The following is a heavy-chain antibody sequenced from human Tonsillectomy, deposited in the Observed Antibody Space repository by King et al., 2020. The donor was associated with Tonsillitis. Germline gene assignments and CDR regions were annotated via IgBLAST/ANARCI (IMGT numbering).Heavy chain of an antibody. J-gene: IGHJ4*02. V-gene: IGHV3-7*01. D-gene: IGHD3-22*01. CDR3: ARSSYYFDSNDY. Sequence: VQLVESGRTLVQPGGSLRLSCAASGFTFSTYWMSWVRQAPGKGLEWVATIKQDGSEKYYVDSVKGRFTISRDNAKNSLYLQMNSLRAEDTAVYYCARSSYYFDSNDYWGQGTLVTVSS. CDR2: IKQDGSEK. CDR1: GFTFSTYW.